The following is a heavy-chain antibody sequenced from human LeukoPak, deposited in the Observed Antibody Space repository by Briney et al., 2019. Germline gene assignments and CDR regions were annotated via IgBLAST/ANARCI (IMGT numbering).Heavy chain of an antibody. CDR3: ARRERYCSSTSCYSYFDY. CDR2: IYYSGST. V-gene: IGHV4-59*01. J-gene: IGHJ4*02. CDR1: GGSISSYY. Sequence: SETLSFTCTVSGGSISSYYWSWIRQPPGKGLEWIGYIYYSGSTNYNPSLKSRVTISVDTSKNQFSLRLSAVTAVDTGVYYCARRERYCSSTSCYSYFDYWGQGTLVTVSS. D-gene: IGHD2-2*02.